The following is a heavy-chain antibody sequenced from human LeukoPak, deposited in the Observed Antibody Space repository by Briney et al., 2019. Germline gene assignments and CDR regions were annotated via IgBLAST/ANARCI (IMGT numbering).Heavy chain of an antibody. J-gene: IGHJ4*02. Sequence: KPSETLSLTCTVSGGSISSSSYYWGWIRQPPGKGLEWIGSIYYSGSTYYNPSLKSRVTISVDTSKNQFSLKLSSVTAADTAVFYCARSRTFYYFDFWGQGALVTVSS. CDR1: GGSISSSSYY. D-gene: IGHD2/OR15-2a*01. CDR2: IYYSGST. CDR3: ARSRTFYYFDF. V-gene: IGHV4-39*07.